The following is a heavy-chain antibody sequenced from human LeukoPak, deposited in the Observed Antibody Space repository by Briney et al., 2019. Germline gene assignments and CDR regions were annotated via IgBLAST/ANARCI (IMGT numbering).Heavy chain of an antibody. Sequence: GGSLRLSCTASGFKFHNYAIDWVRQGPGKGLEWGSGISWNNETLDYADSVKGRFTISRDNPKTSVYLQMNSLKDEDTALYYCARDWGRSGWFYFDSWGQGTLVTVSS. CDR1: GFKFHNYA. D-gene: IGHD6-19*01. J-gene: IGHJ4*02. CDR2: ISWNNETL. CDR3: ARDWGRSGWFYFDS. V-gene: IGHV3-9*01.